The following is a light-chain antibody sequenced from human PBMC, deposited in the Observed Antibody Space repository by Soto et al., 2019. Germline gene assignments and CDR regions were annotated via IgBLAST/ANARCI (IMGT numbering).Light chain of an antibody. J-gene: IGLJ1*01. V-gene: IGLV2-14*03. Sequence: QSVLTQPPSASGSPGQSITISCTGTSSDVGGYNYVSWYQQHPGKAPKLMIYDVNNRPSGVSNRFSGSKSGNTASLTISGLQAEDEADYYCSSYTSSSAYVFGTGTKLTVL. CDR3: SSYTSSSAYV. CDR1: SSDVGGYNY. CDR2: DVN.